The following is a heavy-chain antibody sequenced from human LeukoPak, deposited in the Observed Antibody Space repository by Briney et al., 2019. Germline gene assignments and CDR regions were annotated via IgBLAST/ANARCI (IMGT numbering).Heavy chain of an antibody. Sequence: ASVKVSCKASGFTFTRSAVQWVRQARGRGLEWIGWIAVGSGKTNFAQKFQERVTITRDMSTRTAYMELSSLRSEDTAVYYCAADITNSYGYMSLDYWGQGSLVTVSS. V-gene: IGHV1-58*01. CDR2: IAVGSGKT. CDR1: GFTFTRSA. J-gene: IGHJ4*02. CDR3: AADITNSYGYMSLDY. D-gene: IGHD3-16*01.